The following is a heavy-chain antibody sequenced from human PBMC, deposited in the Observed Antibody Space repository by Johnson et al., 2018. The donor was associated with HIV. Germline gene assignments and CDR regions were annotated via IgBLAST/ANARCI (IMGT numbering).Heavy chain of an antibody. CDR3: AKGDTVVGAKYAFDF. D-gene: IGHD1-26*01. J-gene: IGHJ3*01. Sequence: MQLVESGGGLVQPGGSLRLSCAASGITVGTNYMSWVRQAPGKGLEWVSVIFTAGDVYYSDSVKGRFTISRDNSKNTLYLQMNSLRAEDTAVYYCAKGDTVVGAKYAFDFWGQGTMVTVSS. CDR2: IFTAGDV. V-gene: IGHV3-66*01. CDR1: GITVGTNY.